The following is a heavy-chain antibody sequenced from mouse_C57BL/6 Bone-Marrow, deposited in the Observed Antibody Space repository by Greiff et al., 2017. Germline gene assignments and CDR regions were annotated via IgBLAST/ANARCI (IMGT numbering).Heavy chain of an antibody. CDR1: GYTFTSYG. Sequence: VQLQQSGAELARPGASVKLSCKASGYTFTSYGISWVKQRTGQGLVWIGEIYPRSGNTYYNEKFKGKATLTADKSSSPAYLELRSLASEDSAVYFCTRLGRHYWGQGTTLTVSS. D-gene: IGHD4-1*01. CDR3: TRLGRHY. V-gene: IGHV1-81*01. CDR2: IYPRSGNT. J-gene: IGHJ2*01.